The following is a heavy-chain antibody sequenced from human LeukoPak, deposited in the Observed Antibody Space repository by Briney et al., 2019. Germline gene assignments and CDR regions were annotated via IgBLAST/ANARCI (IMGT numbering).Heavy chain of an antibody. CDR1: GYTFTSYD. CDR2: MNPNSGNT. D-gene: IGHD2-2*01. V-gene: IGHV1-8*03. CDR3: ARGGSSTRTGGYYFDY. J-gene: IGHJ4*02. Sequence: ASEKVSCKASGYTFTSYDINWVRQATGQGLEWMGWMNPNSGNTGYAQKFQGRVTITRNTSISTAYMELSSLRSEDTAVYYCARGGSSTRTGGYYFDYWGQGTLVTVSS.